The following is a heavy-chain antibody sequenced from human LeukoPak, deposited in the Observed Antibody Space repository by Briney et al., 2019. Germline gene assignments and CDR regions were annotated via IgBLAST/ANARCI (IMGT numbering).Heavy chain of an antibody. D-gene: IGHD2-15*01. Sequence: GASVKVSCKAFGYSFNNYYMNWVRQAPGQGLEWMGKINPGGGYTKYTQKFQGRFTMTSDTSTSTVYMEFSNLRPDDTAVYFCARDGSWSSIGGLGYWGQGTLVTVSS. CDR1: GYSFNNYY. V-gene: IGHV1-46*02. J-gene: IGHJ4*02. CDR2: INPGGGYT. CDR3: ARDGSWSSIGGLGY.